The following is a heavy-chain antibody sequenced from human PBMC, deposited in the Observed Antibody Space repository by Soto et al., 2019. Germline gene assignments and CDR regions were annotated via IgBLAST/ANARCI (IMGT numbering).Heavy chain of an antibody. V-gene: IGHV3-30*18. D-gene: IGHD4-17*01. CDR1: GFTFSSHG. CDR2: ISYDGSNK. CDR3: AKDARPWSFDDYGCAFDI. J-gene: IGHJ3*02. Sequence: QVQLVESGGGVVQPGRSLRLSCAASGFTFSSHGMHWVRQAPGKGLEWVAVISYDGSNKYYADSVKGRFTISRDNSKNTRYLQMNSLRAEDTAVYYCAKDARPWSFDDYGCAFDIWGQGTMVTVSS.